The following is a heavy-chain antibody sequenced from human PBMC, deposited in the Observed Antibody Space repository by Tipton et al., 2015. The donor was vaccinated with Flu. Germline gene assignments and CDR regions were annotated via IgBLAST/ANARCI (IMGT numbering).Heavy chain of an antibody. CDR3: ARAQFEE. D-gene: IGHD3-16*01. Sequence: SLRLSCIASGFTLSNYWMHWVRQAPGKGLEWVANIKQDGSEKYYVDSVRGRFTISRDNAKSSLYPQMNNLRAEDTAVYYCARAQFEEWGQGTLVTVSS. CDR2: IKQDGSEK. J-gene: IGHJ4*02. V-gene: IGHV3-7*04. CDR1: GFTLSNYW.